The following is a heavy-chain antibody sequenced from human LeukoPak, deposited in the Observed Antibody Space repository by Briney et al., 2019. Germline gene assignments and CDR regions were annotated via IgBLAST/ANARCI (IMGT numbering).Heavy chain of an antibody. D-gene: IGHD1-26*01. CDR3: ASRVGALYY. CDR2: ISSSSSTI. J-gene: IGHJ4*02. V-gene: IGHV3-48*01. Sequence: GGSLRLSCAASGFTFSDYSMNWVRQAPGKGLEWVSYISSSSSTIYYADSEKGRFTISRDNAKNSLYLQMDSLRAEDTAVYYCASRVGALYYWGQGTLVTVSS. CDR1: GFTFSDYS.